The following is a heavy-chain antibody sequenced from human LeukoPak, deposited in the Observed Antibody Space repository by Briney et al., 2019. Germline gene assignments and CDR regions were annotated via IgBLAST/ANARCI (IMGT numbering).Heavy chain of an antibody. J-gene: IGHJ4*02. Sequence: QPGESLRLSCAASGFPFSTYWMSWVRQAPGKGLEWVANINQDGTEKYYVDSVKGRFTISRDYTKNSLYLQMNSLRVEDTAVYYCARAAVAGPNWGQGTLVTVSS. CDR2: INQDGTEK. D-gene: IGHD6-13*01. CDR1: GFPFSTYW. CDR3: ARAAVAGPN. V-gene: IGHV3-7*01.